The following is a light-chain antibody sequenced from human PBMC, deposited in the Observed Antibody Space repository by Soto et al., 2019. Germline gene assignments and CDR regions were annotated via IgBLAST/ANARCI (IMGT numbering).Light chain of an antibody. Sequence: QSALTQPPSASGSPGQSVTISCTGTSSDVGGYNYVSWYQQHPGKAPKLMIYEVSKRPSGVPDRFSGSKSGNTASLTVSGLLAEDEADYYCSSYAGSNNFEVFGGGTKLTVL. V-gene: IGLV2-8*01. J-gene: IGLJ2*01. CDR3: SSYAGSNNFEV. CDR1: SSDVGGYNY. CDR2: EVS.